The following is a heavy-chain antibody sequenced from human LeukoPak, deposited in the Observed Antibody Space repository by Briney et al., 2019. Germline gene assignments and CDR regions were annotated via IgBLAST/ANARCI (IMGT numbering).Heavy chain of an antibody. J-gene: IGHJ3*02. CDR3: ARERGYSYGRDAFDI. D-gene: IGHD5-18*01. Sequence: GGSLRLSCAASGFTFSSYAMHWVRQAPGKGLEYVSAISSNGGSTYYANSVKGRFTISRDNSKNTLYLQMGSLRAEDMAVYYCARERGYSYGRDAFDIWGQGTMVTVSS. CDR1: GFTFSSYA. V-gene: IGHV3-64*01. CDR2: ISSNGGST.